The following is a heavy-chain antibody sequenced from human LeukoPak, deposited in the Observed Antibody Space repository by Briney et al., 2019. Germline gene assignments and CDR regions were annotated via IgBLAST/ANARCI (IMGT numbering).Heavy chain of an antibody. CDR3: VRDRWYSGSGSYSQYDY. CDR1: GFTVSSNY. CDR2: IYSGGST. D-gene: IGHD3-10*01. Sequence: PGGSLRLSCAASGFTVSSNYMSWVRQAPGKGLEWVSVIYSGGSTYYADSVKGRFTISRDNSKNTLYLQMNSLRAEDTAVYYCVRDRWYSGSGSYSQYDYWGQGTLVTVSS. J-gene: IGHJ4*02. V-gene: IGHV3-53*01.